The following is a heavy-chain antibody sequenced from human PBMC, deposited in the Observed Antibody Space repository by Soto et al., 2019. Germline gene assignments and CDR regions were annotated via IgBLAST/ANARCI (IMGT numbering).Heavy chain of an antibody. CDR2: ISYDGSNK. Sequence: PGGSLRLSCAASGFTFSSYAMHWVRQAPGKGLEWVAVISYDGSNKYYADSVKGRFTISRDNSKNTLYLQMNSLRAEDTAVYYCAREGNKPLGAALQWDFDYWGQGTLVTVSS. J-gene: IGHJ4*02. D-gene: IGHD4-4*01. CDR1: GFTFSSYA. CDR3: AREGNKPLGAALQWDFDY. V-gene: IGHV3-30-3*01.